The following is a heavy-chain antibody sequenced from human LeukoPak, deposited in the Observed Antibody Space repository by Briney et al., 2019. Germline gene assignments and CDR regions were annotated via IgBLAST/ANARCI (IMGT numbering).Heavy chain of an antibody. D-gene: IGHD3/OR15-3a*01. J-gene: IGHJ4*02. CDR2: IYYSRST. Sequence: SQTLSLTCTVSGGSISSGDYYWSWIRQPPGKGLEWIGYIYYSRSTYYNPSLKSRVTISVDTSKNQFSLKLSSVTAADTAVYYCARVDPGEGLVTFDYWGQGTLVTVSS. CDR1: GGSISSGDYY. V-gene: IGHV4-30-4*01. CDR3: ARVDPGEGLVTFDY.